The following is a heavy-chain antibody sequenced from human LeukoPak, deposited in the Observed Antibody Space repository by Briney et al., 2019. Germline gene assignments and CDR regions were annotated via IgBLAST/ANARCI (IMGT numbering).Heavy chain of an antibody. V-gene: IGHV3-23*01. CDR3: AKDGDIAVAGTGIHWYFDL. J-gene: IGHJ2*01. Sequence: GGSLRLSCAASGFTFSSYAMSWVRQAPGKGLEWVSAISGSGGSTYYADSVKGRFTISRDNSKNTLYLQMNSLRAEDTAVYYCAKDGDIAVAGTGIHWYFDLWGRGTLVTVSS. CDR1: GFTFSSYA. D-gene: IGHD6-19*01. CDR2: ISGSGGST.